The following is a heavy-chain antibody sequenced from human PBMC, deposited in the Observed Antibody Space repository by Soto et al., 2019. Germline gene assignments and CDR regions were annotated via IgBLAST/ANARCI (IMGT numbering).Heavy chain of an antibody. J-gene: IGHJ5*02. V-gene: IGHV1-69*06. D-gene: IGHD1-26*01. CDR1: GDNFSKYH. Sequence: SVKVACKASGDNFSKYHISWVRQAPGQGLEWMEGMIPMFAAANYAQKYQGRVKFTADNSTNTVYMELSSLDSEDTAVYFCARGHPPGASYAPPYNWFDRWGQGTLVNVSS. CDR2: MIPMFAAA. CDR3: ARGHPPGASYAPPYNWFDR.